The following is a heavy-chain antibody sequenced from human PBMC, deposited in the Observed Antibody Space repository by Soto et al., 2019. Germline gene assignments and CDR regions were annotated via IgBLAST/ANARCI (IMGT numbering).Heavy chain of an antibody. J-gene: IGHJ4*02. V-gene: IGHV1-69*01. D-gene: IGHD1-26*01. Sequence: QVQLVQSGAEVKKPGSSVKVSCKASGGTFSSYSINWVRQAPGQGLEWMGENIPIFGTANYAQKLQGRVTITADESTSTAPTEPSRRASEDTSVYYGARAGGRHSGGIDYGGQASLVTVSS. CDR1: GGTFSSYS. CDR2: NIPIFGTA. CDR3: ARAGGRHSGGIDY.